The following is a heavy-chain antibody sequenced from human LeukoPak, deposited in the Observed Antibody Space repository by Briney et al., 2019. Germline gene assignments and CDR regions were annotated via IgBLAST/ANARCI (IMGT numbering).Heavy chain of an antibody. CDR2: IIPILGIA. D-gene: IGHD1-26*01. Sequence: SVKVSCKASGGTFSSYAISWVRQAPGQGREWMGRIIPILGIANYAQKFQGRVTITADKSTSTAYMELSSLRSEDTAVYYCARDSVVGAPNDYWGQGTLVTVSS. V-gene: IGHV1-69*04. CDR3: ARDSVVGAPNDY. CDR1: GGTFSSYA. J-gene: IGHJ4*02.